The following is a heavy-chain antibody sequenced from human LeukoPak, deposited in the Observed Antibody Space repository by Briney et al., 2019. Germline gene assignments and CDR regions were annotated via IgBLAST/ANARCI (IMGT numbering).Heavy chain of an antibody. CDR1: GGSISSYY. V-gene: IGHV4-59*01. CDR3: AKDLYYDSSGPEEY. J-gene: IGHJ4*02. D-gene: IGHD3-22*01. CDR2: IYYSGST. Sequence: SETLSLTCTVSGGSISSYYWSWIRQPPGKGLEWIGYIYYSGSTNYNPSLKSRVTISVDTSTKQFSLKLSSVTAADTAVYYCAKDLYYDSSGPEEYWGQGTLVTVSS.